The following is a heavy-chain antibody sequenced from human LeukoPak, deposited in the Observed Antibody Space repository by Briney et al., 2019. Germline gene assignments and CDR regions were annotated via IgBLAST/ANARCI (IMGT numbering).Heavy chain of an antibody. CDR1: GFTFSSYP. J-gene: IGHJ4*02. V-gene: IGHV3-64*01. Sequence: PGGSLRLSCAASGFTFSSYPMHWVRQAPGKGLEYVSAISSNGDSTYYANSVKGRFTISRDTSKNTLYLQMGSLRAEDMAVYYCARAYYDSGGYYYDYWGQGTLVTVSS. CDR3: ARAYYDSGGYYYDY. D-gene: IGHD3-22*01. CDR2: ISSNGDST.